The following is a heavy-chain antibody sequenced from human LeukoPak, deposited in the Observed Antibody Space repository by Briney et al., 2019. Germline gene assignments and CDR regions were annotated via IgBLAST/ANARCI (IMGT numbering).Heavy chain of an antibody. CDR3: ARGWPDSAPDY. D-gene: IGHD2-21*02. CDR2: IIPIFGTA. Sequence: GASVKVSCKASGGTFSGYAISWVRQARGQGLEWMGGIIPIFGTANYAQKFQGRVTITADESTSTAYMELSSLRSEDTAVYYCARGWPDSAPDYWGQGTLVTVSS. CDR1: GGTFSGYA. J-gene: IGHJ4*02. V-gene: IGHV1-69*13.